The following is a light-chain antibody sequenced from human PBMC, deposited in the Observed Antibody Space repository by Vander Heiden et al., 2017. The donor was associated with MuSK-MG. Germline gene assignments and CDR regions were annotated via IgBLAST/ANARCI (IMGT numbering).Light chain of an antibody. J-gene: IGKJ4*01. CDR3: HRYRGSPT. V-gene: IGKV1-5*01. CDR1: QSISRL. CDR2: DAS. Sequence: DIQMTQSPSPLSASVGERVTLTCRASQSISRLLSWYQQKPGKAPKLLIYDASSLESGVPSRFSGSGSGTEFTLTISSLQPDDFATYYCHRYRGSPTFGGGTKVEIK.